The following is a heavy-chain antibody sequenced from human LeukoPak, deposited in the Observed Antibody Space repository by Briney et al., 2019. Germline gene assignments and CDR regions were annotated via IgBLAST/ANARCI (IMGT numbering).Heavy chain of an antibody. J-gene: IGHJ4*02. CDR2: ISTDGGGT. Sequence: GGSLRLSCSASGFIFSSYALHWVRQAPGKGLECVSGISTDGGGTYYADSVKGRFTISRDNSTSTLYLQMSSLRPEDTAVYYCVKRDGYKYDYWGQGAMRSVSS. D-gene: IGHD5-24*01. CDR1: GFIFSSYA. CDR3: VKRDGYKYDY. V-gene: IGHV3-64D*06.